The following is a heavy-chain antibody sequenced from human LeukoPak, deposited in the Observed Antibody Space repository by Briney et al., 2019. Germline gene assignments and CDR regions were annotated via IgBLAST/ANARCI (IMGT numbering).Heavy chain of an antibody. D-gene: IGHD5-24*01. CDR1: GYTFTSYY. J-gene: IGHJ4*02. CDR3: AREGRLQRWLQWGYFDY. V-gene: IGHV1-46*01. Sequence: ASVKVSCKASGYTFTSYYMHWVRQAPGQGLEWMGIINPSGGSTSYAQKFQGRVTKTRDTSTSTVYMELSSLRSEDTAVYYCAREGRLQRWLQWGYFDYWGQGTLVTVSS. CDR2: INPSGGST.